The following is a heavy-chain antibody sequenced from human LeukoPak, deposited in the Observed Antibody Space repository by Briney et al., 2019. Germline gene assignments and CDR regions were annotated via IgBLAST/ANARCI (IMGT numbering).Heavy chain of an antibody. V-gene: IGHV3-48*04. CDR3: ARDRFPYDSYDY. J-gene: IGHJ4*02. CDR2: ISSGDNTI. Sequence: PGGSLRLSCAASGFSFSDYSMVWVRQAPGKGPEWLTYISSGDNTIYYADSVKGRFTISRDNAKNSLFLQLNSLTAEDTAVYYCARDRFPYDSYDYWGQGTLVTVSS. CDR1: GFSFSDYS. D-gene: IGHD3-22*01.